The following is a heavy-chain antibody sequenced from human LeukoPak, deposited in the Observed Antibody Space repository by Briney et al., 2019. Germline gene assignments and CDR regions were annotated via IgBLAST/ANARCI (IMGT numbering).Heavy chain of an antibody. Sequence: GSPSLSCAASGFAFSIHVMDWVRQAPGRGVEGVSGINGRGDRRHYADSVRGRFTISRDNSKNTLQLQMHSLRLEDTAVYYCVKETNSGRYDYWDQGKMVSVSS. CDR3: VKETNSGRYDY. CDR2: INGRGDRR. V-gene: IGHV3-23*01. J-gene: IGHJ4*02. D-gene: IGHD6-19*01. CDR1: GFAFSIHV.